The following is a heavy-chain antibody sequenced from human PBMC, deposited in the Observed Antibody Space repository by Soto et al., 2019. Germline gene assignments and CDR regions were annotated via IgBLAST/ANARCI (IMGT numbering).Heavy chain of an antibody. J-gene: IGHJ4*02. CDR3: ARASAYSTPWSFDN. CDR2: ISGFNGNT. CDR1: GYTFSRYG. Sequence: QVQLVQSGAEVKKPGASVRVSCKASGYTFSRYGISWVRQAPGQGLEWMGWISGFNGNTKESEKLQGRVTLTTDTAANRAHMELRGLRSDDTAVYYCARASAYSTPWSFDNWGQGTLVTVSS. D-gene: IGHD6-13*01. V-gene: IGHV1-18*01.